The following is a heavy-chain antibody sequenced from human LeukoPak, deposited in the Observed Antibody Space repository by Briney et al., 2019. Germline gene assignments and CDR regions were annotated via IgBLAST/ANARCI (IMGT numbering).Heavy chain of an antibody. Sequence: PGGSLRLSCSASGFTFSRYAMHWLRQAPGKGLEYVSAISSNGGSTYYADSVKGRFTISRDNSRNTLHLQMSSLRVEDTAVYYCVRDSSSGSYFDYWGQGTLVTVSS. CDR2: ISSNGGST. J-gene: IGHJ4*02. V-gene: IGHV3-64D*06. CDR3: VRDSSSGSYFDY. D-gene: IGHD3-10*01. CDR1: GFTFSRYA.